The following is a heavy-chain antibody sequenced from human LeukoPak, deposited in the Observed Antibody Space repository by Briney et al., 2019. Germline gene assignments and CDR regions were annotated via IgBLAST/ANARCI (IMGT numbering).Heavy chain of an antibody. CDR3: VRGRGSCSGGTCYVDY. D-gene: IGHD2-15*01. CDR2: ISNSGSTI. Sequence: GGSLRLSCVASRFSFSSYIMNWVRQALGKGLEWLSYISNSGSTIYYAVSVRGRFTISRDNATNSLWLQMNSLRAEDTAVYSCVRGRGSCSGGTCYVDYWGQGTLVTVSS. J-gene: IGHJ4*02. V-gene: IGHV3-48*01. CDR1: RFSFSSYI.